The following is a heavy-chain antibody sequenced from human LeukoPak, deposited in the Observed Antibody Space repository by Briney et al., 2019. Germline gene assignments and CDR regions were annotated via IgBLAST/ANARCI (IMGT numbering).Heavy chain of an antibody. V-gene: IGHV3-30*18. CDR2: ISYDGSNK. J-gene: IGHJ4*02. Sequence: PGRSLRLSCAASGFTFSSYGMHWVRQAPGKGLEWVAVISYDGSNKYYADSVKGRFTISRDNPKNTLYLQMNSLRAEDTAVYYCAKGEILYGDYPDYFDYWGQGTLVTVSS. D-gene: IGHD4-17*01. CDR3: AKGEILYGDYPDYFDY. CDR1: GFTFSSYG.